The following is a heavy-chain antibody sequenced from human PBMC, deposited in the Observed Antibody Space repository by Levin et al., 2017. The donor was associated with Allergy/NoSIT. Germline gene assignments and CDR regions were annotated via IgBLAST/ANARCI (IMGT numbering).Heavy chain of an antibody. CDR3: AKDLWDIVVVPGIAAAGPFDY. J-gene: IGHJ4*02. D-gene: IGHD2-2*01. CDR1: GFTFSSYA. Sequence: GGSLRLSCAASGFTFSSYAMSWVRQAPGKGLEWVSAISGSGGSTYYADSVKGRFTISRDNSKNTLYLQMNSLRAEDTAVYYCAKDLWDIVVVPGIAAAGPFDYWGQGTLVTVSS. CDR2: ISGSGGST. V-gene: IGHV3-23*01.